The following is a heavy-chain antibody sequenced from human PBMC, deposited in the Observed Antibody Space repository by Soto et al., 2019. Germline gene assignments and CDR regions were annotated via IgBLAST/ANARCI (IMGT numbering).Heavy chain of an antibody. V-gene: IGHV1-46*01. J-gene: IGHJ4*02. D-gene: IGHD1-26*01. Sequence: ASVKVSCKASGYTFTSYYMHWVRQAPGQGLERMGISYPSGGTTRYPQKFEGRVTLTRDTSTSTLYLEVSSLRSEDTAVYYCARSAGATTTEDFDYWGQGTLVTVSS. CDR1: GYTFTSYY. CDR2: SYPSGGTT. CDR3: ARSAGATTTEDFDY.